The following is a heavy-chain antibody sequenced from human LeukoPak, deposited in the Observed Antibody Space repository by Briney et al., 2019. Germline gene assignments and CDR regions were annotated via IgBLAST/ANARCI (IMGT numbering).Heavy chain of an antibody. CDR2: IYHSGST. CDR3: GLCWYWFDP. Sequence: PSETLSLTCTVSGYSISCGYWWGWPRPPPGKGMGWIGSIYHSGSTYYNASHKSRFTISVDTSKNQFSLKLSSMTAAETAVDYFGLCWYWFDPWGQGTLVTVSS. J-gene: IGHJ5*02. CDR1: GYSISCGYW. V-gene: IGHV4-38-2*02.